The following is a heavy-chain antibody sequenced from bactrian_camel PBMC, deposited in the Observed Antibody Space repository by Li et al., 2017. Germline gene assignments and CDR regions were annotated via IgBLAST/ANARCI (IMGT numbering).Heavy chain of an antibody. V-gene: IGHV3S25*01. CDR3: SPDLDGRRTST. J-gene: IGHJ4*01. D-gene: IGHD6*01. CDR1: GFPFSSYW. CDR2: INSGGGST. Sequence: QLVESGGGLVQPGGSLRVSCAASGFPFSSYWMYWVRQAPGEGLEWVSAINSGGGSTYYADSVKGRFTISRDNAKNTVYLQMNSLKPEDTAMYYCSPDLDGRRTSTRGRGTQVTVS.